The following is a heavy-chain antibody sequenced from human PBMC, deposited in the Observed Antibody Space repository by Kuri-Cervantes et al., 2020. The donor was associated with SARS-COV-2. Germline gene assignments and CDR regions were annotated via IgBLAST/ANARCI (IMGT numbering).Heavy chain of an antibody. V-gene: IGHV3-30*04. Sequence: GGSLRLSCEASGFIFSDYAIDWVRQAPGKGLEWVAIISYDGRNTKFADSVKGRFTISRDNSKNTLYLQVISLRAEDTAPYYCAKDYFSDTSNYFDYWGQGALVTVSS. CDR2: ISYDGRNT. CDR1: GFIFSDYA. CDR3: AKDYFSDTSNYFDY. D-gene: IGHD3-3*01. J-gene: IGHJ4*02.